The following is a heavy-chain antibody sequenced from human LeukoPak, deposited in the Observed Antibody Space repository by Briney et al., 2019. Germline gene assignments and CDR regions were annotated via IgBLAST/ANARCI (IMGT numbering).Heavy chain of an antibody. Sequence: GGSLRLSCAASGFTFSTYNMYWVRQAPGKGLEWVSYISSSGSTMYHADSVKGRFTISRDNAKKSLFLQMNSLRAEDTAMYYCAGGSRWYVFYSWGQGTLVTVSS. V-gene: IGHV3-48*01. CDR3: AGGSRWYVFYS. D-gene: IGHD6-13*01. J-gene: IGHJ4*02. CDR1: GFTFSTYN. CDR2: ISSSGSTM.